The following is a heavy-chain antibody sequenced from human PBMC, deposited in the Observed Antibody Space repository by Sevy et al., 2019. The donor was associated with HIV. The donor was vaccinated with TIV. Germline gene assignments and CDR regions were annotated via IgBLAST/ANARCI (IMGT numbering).Heavy chain of an antibody. V-gene: IGHV3-15*01. CDR1: GFSFTNAW. J-gene: IGHJ1*01. Sequence: GGSLRLSCAASGFSFTNAWMRWVRQAPGGGLEWVGRIKSNHEGGTADYAAPVRGRFTISRYDSQNTLFLQLSSLKIEDTAVYYCTTDGDMTPWYALQHWGRGTLVTVSS. CDR3: TTDGDMTPWYALQH. D-gene: IGHD2-21*01. CDR2: IKSNHEGGTA.